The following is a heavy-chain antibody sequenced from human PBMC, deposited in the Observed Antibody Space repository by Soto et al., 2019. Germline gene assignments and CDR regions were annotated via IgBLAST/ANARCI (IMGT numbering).Heavy chain of an antibody. J-gene: IGHJ4*02. CDR3: ARDPWAADY. D-gene: IGHD3-16*01. CDR1: GFTVSLKT. Sequence: EVQLVESGGGLVQPGGSLRLSCPALGFTVSLKTMSWVGRAPGKGLEWVSVIYSGGSTFYADSVRGRFTISRDNSKNTVNLQMNSLRAEDTAVYYCARDPWAADYWGQGTLVTVSS. V-gene: IGHV3-66*01. CDR2: IYSGGST.